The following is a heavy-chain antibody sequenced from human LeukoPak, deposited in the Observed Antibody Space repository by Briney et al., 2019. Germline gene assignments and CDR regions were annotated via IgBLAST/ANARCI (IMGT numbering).Heavy chain of an antibody. V-gene: IGHV3-48*03. CDR3: ARGGRGYSFAQADY. CDR1: GFTFSSYE. J-gene: IGHJ4*02. Sequence: GGSLRLSCAASGFTFSSYEMNWVRQAPGKGLEWVSCISCSGSTTHYADSVKGRFTISRDNAENSLWLQLNSLRAEDTAVYYCARGGRGYSFAQADYWGQGTLVTVSS. D-gene: IGHD5-18*01. CDR2: ISCSGSTT.